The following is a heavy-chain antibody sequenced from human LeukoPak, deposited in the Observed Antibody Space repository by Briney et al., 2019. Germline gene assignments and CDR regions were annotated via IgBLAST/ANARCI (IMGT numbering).Heavy chain of an antibody. V-gene: IGHV4-59*01. CDR1: GGSISSYY. CDR2: IYYSGST. Sequence: SETLSLTCTVSGGSISSYYWSWIRQPPGKGLEWIGYIYYSGSTNYNPSLKSRVTTSVDTSKNQFSLKLSSVTAADTAVYYCARSELERGWFDPWGQGTLVTVSS. D-gene: IGHD1-1*01. CDR3: ARSELERGWFDP. J-gene: IGHJ5*02.